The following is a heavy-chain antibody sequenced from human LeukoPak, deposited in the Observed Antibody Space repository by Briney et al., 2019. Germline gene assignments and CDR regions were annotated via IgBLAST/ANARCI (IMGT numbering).Heavy chain of an antibody. D-gene: IGHD3-22*01. V-gene: IGHV1-18*01. CDR1: GYTFTSYG. J-gene: IGHJ4*02. CDR2: ISAYNANT. Sequence: GASVKVSCKASGYTFTSYGISWVRQAPGQGLEWMGWISAYNANTNYAQKLQGRVTMTTDTSTSTAYMELGSLRSDDTAVYYCVREVSEPYYDDSSGYYYFDYWGQGTLVTVSS. CDR3: VREVSEPYYDDSSGYYYFDY.